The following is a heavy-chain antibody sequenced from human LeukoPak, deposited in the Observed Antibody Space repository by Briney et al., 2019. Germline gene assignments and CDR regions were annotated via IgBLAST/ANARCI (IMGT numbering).Heavy chain of an antibody. Sequence: GGSLRLSCAASGFTFSSYWMSWVRQAPGKGVEWVADIKQDGSEKYYVDSVKGRFTISRDNAKNSLYLQMNSLRAEDTAVYYCARDPDYYYMDVWGKGTTVTVSS. CDR2: IKQDGSEK. J-gene: IGHJ6*03. V-gene: IGHV3-7*01. CDR1: GFTFSSYW. CDR3: ARDPDYYYMDV.